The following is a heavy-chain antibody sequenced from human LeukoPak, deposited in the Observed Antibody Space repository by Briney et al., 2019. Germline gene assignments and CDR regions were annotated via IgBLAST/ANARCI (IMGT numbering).Heavy chain of an antibody. V-gene: IGHV3-30*18. D-gene: IGHD2-2*01. CDR3: AKRGYCSSTSCHYYMDV. J-gene: IGHJ6*03. Sequence: GGSLRLSCAASGFNFNTYGMHWVRQAPGKGLEWLAAIAYDGSSKYYADSVKGRFTISRDNSKSTLYLQMNSLRPEDTAVYYCAKRGYCSSTSCHYYMDVWGKGTTVTVSS. CDR2: IAYDGSSK. CDR1: GFNFNTYG.